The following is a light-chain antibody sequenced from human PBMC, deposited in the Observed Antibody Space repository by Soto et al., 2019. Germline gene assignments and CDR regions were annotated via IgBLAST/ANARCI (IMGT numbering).Light chain of an antibody. Sequence: QSALTQPASVSGSPGQSITISCTVTGSDVRTYNLVSWYQQHPGKVPKLIIYEASKRPSGVSNRFSGSQPGNTASLTVSGLQAEDEADYYCCSYAGDKTYVFGSGTKLTVI. CDR2: EAS. CDR3: CSYAGDKTYV. CDR1: GSDVRTYNL. V-gene: IGLV2-23*01. J-gene: IGLJ1*01.